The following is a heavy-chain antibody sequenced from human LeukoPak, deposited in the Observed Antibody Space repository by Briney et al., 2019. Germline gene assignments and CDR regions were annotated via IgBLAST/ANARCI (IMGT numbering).Heavy chain of an antibody. CDR3: AKGPARILYWEGWFDP. CDR1: GFTFADYA. CDR2: ISWNSGSI. D-gene: IGHD2-8*02. J-gene: IGHJ5*02. V-gene: IGHV3-9*01. Sequence: PGRSLRLSCAASGFTFADYAMHGVRQAPGKGLEWVSGISWNSGSIGYADSVKGRFTISRDNAKNSLYLQMSSLRAEDTALYYCAKGPARILYWEGWFDPWGQGTLVTVSS.